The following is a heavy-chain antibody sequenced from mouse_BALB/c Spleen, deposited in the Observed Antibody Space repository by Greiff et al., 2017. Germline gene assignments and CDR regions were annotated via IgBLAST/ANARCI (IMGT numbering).Heavy chain of an antibody. V-gene: IGHV1-69*02. J-gene: IGHJ1*01. CDR1: GYTFTSYW. CDR3: ARGGYGAYWYFDV. CDR2: IDPSDSYT. Sequence: QVQLKQPGAELVKPGASVKLSCKASGYTFTSYWMHWVKQRPGQGLEWIGEIDPSDSYTNYNQKFKGKATLTVDKSSSTAYMQLSSLTSEDSAVYYCARGGYGAYWYFDVWGAGTTVTVSS. D-gene: IGHD3-1*01.